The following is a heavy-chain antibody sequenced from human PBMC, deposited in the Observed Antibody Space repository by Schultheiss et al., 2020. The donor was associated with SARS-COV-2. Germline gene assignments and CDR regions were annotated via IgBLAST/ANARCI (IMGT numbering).Heavy chain of an antibody. Sequence: GGSLRLSCAASGFTFSSYAMHWVRQAPGKGLEWVAVISYDGSNKYYADSVKGRFTISRGTSKTTLSLQMNSLSAEDTAVYYCARGLQPGSSALDYWGQGTLVTVSS. CDR3: ARGLQPGSSALDY. V-gene: IGHV3-30*04. CDR1: GFTFSSYA. CDR2: ISYDGSNK. D-gene: IGHD6-6*01. J-gene: IGHJ4*02.